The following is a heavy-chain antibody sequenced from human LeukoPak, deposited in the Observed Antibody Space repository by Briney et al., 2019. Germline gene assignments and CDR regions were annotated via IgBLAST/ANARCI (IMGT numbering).Heavy chain of an antibody. V-gene: IGHV4-59*01. CDR3: ARAVRPYYDFWSGSYYYYYMDV. Sequence: PSETLSLTCTVSGGSISSYYWSWIRQPPGKGLEWIGYIYYSGSTNYNPSLKSRVTISVDTSKNQFSLKLSSVTAADTTVYYCARAVRPYYDFWSGSYYYYYMDVWGKGTTVTVSS. CDR1: GGSISSYY. D-gene: IGHD3-3*01. CDR2: IYYSGST. J-gene: IGHJ6*03.